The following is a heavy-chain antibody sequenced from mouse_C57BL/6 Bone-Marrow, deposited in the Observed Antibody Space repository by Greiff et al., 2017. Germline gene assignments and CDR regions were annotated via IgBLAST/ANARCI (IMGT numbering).Heavy chain of an antibody. D-gene: IGHD1-1*01. Sequence: QVQLQQSGAELARPGASVKLSCKASGYTFTSYGISWVKQRTGQGLEWIGEIYPRSGNTYYNEKFKGKATLTADKSSSTAYMELRSLISVDSAVYFCVYYYGSSYWYFDVWGTGTTVTVSS. CDR3: VYYYGSSYWYFDV. J-gene: IGHJ1*03. V-gene: IGHV1-81*01. CDR1: GYTFTSYG. CDR2: IYPRSGNT.